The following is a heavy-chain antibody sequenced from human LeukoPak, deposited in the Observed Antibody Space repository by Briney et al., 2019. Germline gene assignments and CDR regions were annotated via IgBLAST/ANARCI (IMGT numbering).Heavy chain of an antibody. CDR3: AKDLGGGKPPRYYFDY. CDR1: GFTFSSYG. V-gene: IGHV3-30*02. J-gene: IGHJ4*02. Sequence: GGSLRLSCAASGFTFSSYGMHWVRQAPGKGLEWVAFIRYDGSNKYYADSVKGRFTISRDNSKNTLYLQMNSLRAEDTAVYYCAKDLGGGKPPRYYFDYWGQGTLVTVSS. D-gene: IGHD4-23*01. CDR2: IRYDGSNK.